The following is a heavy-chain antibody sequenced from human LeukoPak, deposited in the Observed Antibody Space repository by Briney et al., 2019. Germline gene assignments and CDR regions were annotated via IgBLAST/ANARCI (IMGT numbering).Heavy chain of an antibody. D-gene: IGHD5-12*01. V-gene: IGHV3-30*02. J-gene: IGHJ4*02. Sequence: GGSLRLSCAASGFTFSSYGMHWVRQAPGKGLEWVAFIRYDGSNKYYADSVKGRFTISRDNSKNTLYLQMNSLRAEDTAVYYCARSIVATSFFFDYWGQGTLVTVSS. CDR1: GFTFSSYG. CDR3: ARSIVATSFFFDY. CDR2: IRYDGSNK.